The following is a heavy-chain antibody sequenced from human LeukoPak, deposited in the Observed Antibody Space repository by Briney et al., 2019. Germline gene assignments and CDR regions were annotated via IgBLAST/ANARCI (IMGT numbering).Heavy chain of an antibody. CDR3: ARERKLYYYDSSGFDY. V-gene: IGHV1-18*01. J-gene: IGHJ4*02. CDR2: ISAYNGNT. D-gene: IGHD3-22*01. CDR1: GYTFTSYG. Sequence: GASVKVSCKASGYTFTSYGISWVRQAPGQGLEWMGWISAYNGNTNYAQKLQGRVTMTTDTSTSTAYMELRSLRSDDTAVYYCARERKLYYYDSSGFDYWGQGTLVTVSS.